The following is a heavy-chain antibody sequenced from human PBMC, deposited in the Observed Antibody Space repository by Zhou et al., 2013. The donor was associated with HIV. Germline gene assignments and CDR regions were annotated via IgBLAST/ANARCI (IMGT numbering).Heavy chain of an antibody. CDR2: INPNSGGT. D-gene: IGHD1-20*01. CDR3: ARTHITGTTFGIAY. V-gene: IGHV1-2*02. Sequence: QVQLVQSGAEVKKPGASVKVSCKASGYTLTTSDLHWVRQASGQGLEWMGWINPNSGGTNYAQKFQGRVTMTGDTSISTAYMELSKLRSDDTAVYYCARTHITGTTFGIAYWGQGTLVTVSS. J-gene: IGHJ4*02. CDR1: GYTLTTSD.